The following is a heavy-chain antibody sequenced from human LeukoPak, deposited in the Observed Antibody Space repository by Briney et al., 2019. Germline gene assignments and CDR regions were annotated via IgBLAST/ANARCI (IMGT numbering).Heavy chain of an antibody. J-gene: IGHJ6*03. D-gene: IGHD2-8*01. CDR3: TTFNDYFYYMDV. Sequence: GGSLRLSCAASEFTFSNAWMSWVRQAPGKGLEWVDRIKTKTHGATTDYAAPVKGRFTISRDDSTNTLYLQVNSLKTEDTAVYYCTTFNDYFYYMDVWGKGTTVTVSS. CDR1: EFTFSNAW. CDR2: IKTKTHGATT. V-gene: IGHV3-15*01.